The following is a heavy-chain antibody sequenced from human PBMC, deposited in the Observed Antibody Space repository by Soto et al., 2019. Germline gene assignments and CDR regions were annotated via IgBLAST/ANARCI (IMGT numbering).Heavy chain of an antibody. V-gene: IGHV4-39*01. J-gene: IGHJ5*02. Sequence: QLRLQESGPGLVKPSGTLSLTGTVSGDSGTSDDSYWGWIRRHPVQVLEWIGTISHTVETFYNPLLTNRLTMYLYVSQNKFSLKLASMTAADAGVFFCASQMRGPIPPFGWLSPVTSWGKGLLVTVSS. D-gene: IGHD3-9*01. CDR1: GDSGTSDDSY. CDR2: ISHTVET. CDR3: ASQMRGPIPPFGWLSPVTS.